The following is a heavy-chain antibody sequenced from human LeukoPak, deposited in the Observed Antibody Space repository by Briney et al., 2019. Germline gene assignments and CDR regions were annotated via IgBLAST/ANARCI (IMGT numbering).Heavy chain of an antibody. Sequence: ASVKVSCKASGYTFTGYYMHWVRQAPGQGLEWMGWINPNSGGTNYAQKFQGRVTMTTDTSTSTAYMELRSLRSDDTAVYYCARVGGFGEFHWGQGTLVTVSS. CDR1: GYTFTGYY. D-gene: IGHD3-10*01. CDR3: ARVGGFGEFH. CDR2: INPNSGGT. V-gene: IGHV1-2*02. J-gene: IGHJ4*02.